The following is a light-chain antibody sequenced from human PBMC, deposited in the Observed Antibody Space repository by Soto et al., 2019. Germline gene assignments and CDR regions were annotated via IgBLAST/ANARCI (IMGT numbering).Light chain of an antibody. CDR2: LGS. V-gene: IGKV2-28*01. Sequence: DIVMTQSPLSLPVTPGEPASISCRSSQSLLHSNGYNYLVWYLQKPGQSPQLLIYLGSNRASGVPDRFSGSGSGTDFTLKISRVDAEDVAVYYCMQALQTVTFGPGTKVDIK. J-gene: IGKJ3*01. CDR3: MQALQTVT. CDR1: QSLLHSNGYNY.